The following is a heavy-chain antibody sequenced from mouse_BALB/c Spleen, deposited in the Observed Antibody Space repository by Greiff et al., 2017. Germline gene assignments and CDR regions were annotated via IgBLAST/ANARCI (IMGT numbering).Heavy chain of an antibody. CDR3: TRNDGASLYWYFDV. V-gene: IGHV1-5*01. D-gene: IGHD2-12*01. Sequence: VQLQQSGTVLARPGASVKMSCKASGYSFTSYWMHWVKQRPGQGLEWIGAIYPGNSDTSYNQKFKGKAKLTAVTSASTAYMELSSLTNEDSAVYYCTRNDGASLYWYFDVWGAGTTVTVSS. CDR2: IYPGNSDT. J-gene: IGHJ1*01. CDR1: GYSFTSYW.